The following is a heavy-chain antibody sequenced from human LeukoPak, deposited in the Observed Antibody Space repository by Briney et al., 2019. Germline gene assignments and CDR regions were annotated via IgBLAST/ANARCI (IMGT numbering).Heavy chain of an antibody. J-gene: IGHJ3*02. D-gene: IGHD6-13*01. CDR1: GYHFISYW. CDR2: IYPGDSDT. V-gene: IGHV5-51*01. CDR3: ARGIAPDLRNAFDI. Sequence: GESLKISFKGSGYHFISYWIGWVRPMPGKGLEWMGIIYPGDSDTRYSPSFEGQVTISADKSSTAYLQWSSLEVSDTAMYYCARGIAPDLRNAFDIWGQGTMVTVSS.